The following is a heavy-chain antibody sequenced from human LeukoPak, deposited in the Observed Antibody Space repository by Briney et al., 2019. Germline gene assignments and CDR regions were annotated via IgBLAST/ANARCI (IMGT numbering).Heavy chain of an antibody. CDR1: GGTFSSYA. CDR2: IIPIFGTA. V-gene: IGHV1-69*01. J-gene: IGHJ6*04. Sequence: SVKVSCKASGGTFSSYAISWVRQAPGQGLEWMGGIIPIFGTANYAQKFQGRVTITADESTSTAYMELSSLRSEDTAVYYCARALSPGYYYYGMDVWGKGTAVTVSS. CDR3: ARALSPGYYYYGMDV.